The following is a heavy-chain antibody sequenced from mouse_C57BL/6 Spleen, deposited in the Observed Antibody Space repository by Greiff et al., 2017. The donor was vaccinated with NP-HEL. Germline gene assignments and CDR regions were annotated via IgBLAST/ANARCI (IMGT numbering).Heavy chain of an antibody. CDR2: INPSSGYT. Sequence: VQLQQSGAELARPGASVKMSCKASGYTFTSYTMHWVKQRPGQGLEWIGYINPSSGYTKYNQKFKDQATLTDDKSTSTAYKQLSSLTSEDSTVYYCARVGESTMPYYYAMDYWGQGTSVTVSS. CDR3: ARVGESTMPYYYAMDY. V-gene: IGHV1-4*01. J-gene: IGHJ4*01. CDR1: GYTFTSYT. D-gene: IGHD2-1*01.